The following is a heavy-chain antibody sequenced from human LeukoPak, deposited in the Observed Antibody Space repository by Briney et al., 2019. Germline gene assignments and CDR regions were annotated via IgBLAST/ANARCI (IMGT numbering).Heavy chain of an antibody. D-gene: IGHD6-19*01. CDR2: ISWNSGSI. CDR3: AHIALWLLPHDY. Sequence: PGGSLRLSCAASGFTFDDYAMHWVRQAPGKGLEWVSGISWNSGSIGYADSVKGRFTISRDNAKNSLYLQMNSLRAEDTAVYYCAHIALWLLPHDYWGQGTLVTVSS. CDR1: GFTFDDYA. J-gene: IGHJ4*02. V-gene: IGHV3-9*01.